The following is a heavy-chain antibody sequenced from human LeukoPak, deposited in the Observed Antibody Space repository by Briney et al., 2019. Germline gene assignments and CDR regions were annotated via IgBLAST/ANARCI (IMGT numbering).Heavy chain of an antibody. CDR1: GGSISNYY. J-gene: IGHJ6*02. D-gene: IGHD2-21*01. Sequence: KASETLSLTCTVSGGSISNYYWSWIRQPPGKGLEWIGYIYYSGSTNYNPSLKSRVTISVDTSKNQFSLSLSSVTAADTAVYYCARITFVVEGYGMDVWGQGTTVTVSS. CDR3: ARITFVVEGYGMDV. V-gene: IGHV4-59*08. CDR2: IYYSGST.